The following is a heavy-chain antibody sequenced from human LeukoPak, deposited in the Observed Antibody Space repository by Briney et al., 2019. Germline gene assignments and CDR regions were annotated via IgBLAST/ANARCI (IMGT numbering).Heavy chain of an antibody. D-gene: IGHD3-22*01. CDR1: GFTFNTYA. J-gene: IGHJ4*02. CDR2: ISGSAGTA. CDR3: ARGAYYYED. V-gene: IGHV3-23*01. Sequence: SGGSLRLSCAASGFTFNTYAMSWVRQAPGKGLEWVSGISGSAGTAYHADSVKGRFTISRDNSKNTLDLQMNSLRAEDTAVYYCARGAYYYEDWGQGTLVTVSS.